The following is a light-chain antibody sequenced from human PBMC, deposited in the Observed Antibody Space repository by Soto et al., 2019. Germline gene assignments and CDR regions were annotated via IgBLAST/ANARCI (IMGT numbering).Light chain of an antibody. CDR1: QSVSSSY. CDR3: QQYGRSGYT. J-gene: IGKJ2*01. V-gene: IGKV3-20*01. CDR2: GAS. Sequence: EIVLTQSPGTLSLSPGERATLSCRASQSVSSSYLAWYQQKPGQAPRLLIYGASSRATGIPDRFSGSGSRTDFTLTISRLEPEAFAVYYCQQYGRSGYTFGQGTKLEIK.